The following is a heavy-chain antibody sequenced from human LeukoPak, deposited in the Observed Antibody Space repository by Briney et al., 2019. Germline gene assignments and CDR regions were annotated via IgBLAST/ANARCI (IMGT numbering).Heavy chain of an antibody. D-gene: IGHD3-22*01. J-gene: IGHJ4*02. Sequence: PGGSLRLSCAASGFTFSSYGMHWVRQAPGKGLERVAVIWYDGSNKYYADSVKGRFTISRDNSKNTLYLQMNSLRAEDTAVYYCARDLYYYDSSGYLRYWGQGTLVTVSS. CDR2: IWYDGSNK. V-gene: IGHV3-33*01. CDR3: ARDLYYYDSSGYLRY. CDR1: GFTFSSYG.